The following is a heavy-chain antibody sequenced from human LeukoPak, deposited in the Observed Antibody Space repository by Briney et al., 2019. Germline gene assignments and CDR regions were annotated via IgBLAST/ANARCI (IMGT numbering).Heavy chain of an antibody. V-gene: IGHV3-7*01. Sequence: GGSLRLSCAASGFTFSSYWMTWVRQAPGKGLEWVANIKQDGSEKYYVDSVKGRFTISRDNAKNSLYLQMNSLRAEDTAVYYCARARISSSFYFDYWGQGTLVTVYS. CDR1: GFTFSSYW. D-gene: IGHD6-6*01. CDR3: ARARISSSFYFDY. J-gene: IGHJ4*01. CDR2: IKQDGSEK.